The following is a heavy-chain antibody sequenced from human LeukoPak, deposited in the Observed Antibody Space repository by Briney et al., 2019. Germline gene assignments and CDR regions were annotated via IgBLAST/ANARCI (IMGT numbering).Heavy chain of an antibody. CDR3: TIGLAGDWDAFDI. CDR1: RYTFTTCA. Sequence: ASVKVSCKTSRYTFTTCAVHWVRQAPGQRLEWMGWIHADSGNTKYSQKLQGGVAIARDTSASTIYMELTSLRIEDTAVYFCTIGLAGDWDAFDIWGLGTMVTVSS. V-gene: IGHV1-3*01. CDR2: IHADSGNT. J-gene: IGHJ3*02. D-gene: IGHD6-19*01.